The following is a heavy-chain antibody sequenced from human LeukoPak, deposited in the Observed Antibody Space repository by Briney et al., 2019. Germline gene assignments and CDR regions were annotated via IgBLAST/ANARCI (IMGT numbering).Heavy chain of an antibody. V-gene: IGHV3-23*01. Sequence: GGSLRLSCAASGFTFSSCAMSWVRQAPGKGLEWVSAISGSGGSTYYADSVKGRFTISRDNSRNTLYLQMNSLRAEDTAVYYCAKVLLWFGEFTSRANHFDYWGQGTLVTVSS. J-gene: IGHJ4*02. CDR3: AKVLLWFGEFTSRANHFDY. CDR1: GFTFSSCA. D-gene: IGHD3-10*01. CDR2: ISGSGGST.